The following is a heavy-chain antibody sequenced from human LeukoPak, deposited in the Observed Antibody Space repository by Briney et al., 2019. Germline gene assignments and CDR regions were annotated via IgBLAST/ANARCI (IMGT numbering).Heavy chain of an antibody. Sequence: SETLSLTCTVSGGSISSSSYYWGWIRQPPGKGLEWIGSIYYSGSTYYNPSLKSRVTISVDTSKNQFSLKLSSVTAADTAVYYCAKNVDTGTSMIDYWGQGTLVTVSS. CDR3: AKNVDTGTSMIDY. J-gene: IGHJ4*02. CDR2: IYYSGST. D-gene: IGHD5-18*01. CDR1: GGSISSSSYY. V-gene: IGHV4-39*01.